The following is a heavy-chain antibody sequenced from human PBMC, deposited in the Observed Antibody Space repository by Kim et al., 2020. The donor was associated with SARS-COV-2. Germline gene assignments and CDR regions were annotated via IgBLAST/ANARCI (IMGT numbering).Heavy chain of an antibody. CDR2: IYPGDSDT. CDR1: GYSFTSYW. Sequence: GESLKISCKGSGYSFTSYWIGWVRQMPGKGLEWMGIIYPGDSDTRYSPSFQGQVTISADQSISTAYLQWSSLKASDTAMYYCARRFAGSSSWYDLTRSSGQGHWCDPWGQGTLVTVSS. D-gene: IGHD6-13*01. J-gene: IGHJ5*02. CDR3: ARRFAGSSSWYDLTRSSGQGHWCDP. V-gene: IGHV5-51*01.